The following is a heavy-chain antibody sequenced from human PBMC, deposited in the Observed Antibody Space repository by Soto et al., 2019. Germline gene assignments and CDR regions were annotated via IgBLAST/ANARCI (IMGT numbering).Heavy chain of an antibody. Sequence: SETLSLTCTVSGGSISSYYWNWIRQPPGKRLEWIGYIYYSGSTIYNPSLKSRVTISVDTSKNQFSLKPSSVTAADTAVYYCARGDLGGPWGQGTLVTVS. CDR1: GGSISSYY. J-gene: IGHJ5*02. CDR2: IYYSGST. CDR3: ARGDLGGP. D-gene: IGHD3-3*01. V-gene: IGHV4-59*01.